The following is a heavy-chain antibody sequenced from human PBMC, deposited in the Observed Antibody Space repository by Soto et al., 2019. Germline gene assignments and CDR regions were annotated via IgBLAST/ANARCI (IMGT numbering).Heavy chain of an antibody. Sequence: VKVSCKASGDTFSTYTITWVRQAPGQGLEWMGRIIPIIGIINYAQKFQGRVTISADKFTGTAYMELTGLRSDDTAVYYCAGDPDSHYNDSHASSYPWGQGTLVTVSS. V-gene: IGHV1-69*04. J-gene: IGHJ5*02. CDR1: GDTFSTYT. D-gene: IGHD4-4*01. CDR3: AGDPDSHYNDSHASSYP. CDR2: IIPIIGII.